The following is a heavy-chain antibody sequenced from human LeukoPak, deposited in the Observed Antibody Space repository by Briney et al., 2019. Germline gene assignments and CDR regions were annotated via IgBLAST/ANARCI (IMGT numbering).Heavy chain of an antibody. Sequence: GASVNVSCKASGYTFTSYDINWVRQATGQGLEWMGWMNPNSGNTGYAQKFQGRVTMTRNTSISTAYMELSSLRSEDTAVYYCARARIGYGDYAFDYWGQGTLVTVSS. CDR1: GYTFTSYD. CDR2: MNPNSGNT. CDR3: ARARIGYGDYAFDY. V-gene: IGHV1-8*01. D-gene: IGHD4-17*01. J-gene: IGHJ4*02.